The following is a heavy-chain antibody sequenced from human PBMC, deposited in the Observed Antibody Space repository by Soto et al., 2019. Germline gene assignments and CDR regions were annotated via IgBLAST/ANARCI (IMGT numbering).Heavy chain of an antibody. CDR1: GDSIGLYY. Sequence: QVQLQESGPGLVKSSETLSLTCTVSGDSIGLYYWNWIRQPAGKGLEWIGRIYTTGDTKYNPSLRSRVTMSVDTSKNQFSLKLTSVTAADTAVYYCARDRDYGSGSTLGWDYWGQGTLVSVSS. D-gene: IGHD3-10*01. V-gene: IGHV4-4*07. CDR2: IYTTGDT. CDR3: ARDRDYGSGSTLGWDY. J-gene: IGHJ4*02.